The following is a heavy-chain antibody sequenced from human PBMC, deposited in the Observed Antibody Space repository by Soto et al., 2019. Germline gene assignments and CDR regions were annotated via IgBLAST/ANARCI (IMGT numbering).Heavy chain of an antibody. CDR1: GGTFSSYA. Sequence: SVKVSCKASGGTFSSYAISWVRQAPGQGLEWMGGIIPIFGTANYAQKFQGRVTITADESTSTAYMELSSLRSEDTAVYYCARGSGKSRWIYYYDSSGYYRTFDYWGQGTLVTVSS. J-gene: IGHJ4*02. D-gene: IGHD3-22*01. V-gene: IGHV1-69*13. CDR3: ARGSGKSRWIYYYDSSGYYRTFDY. CDR2: IIPIFGTA.